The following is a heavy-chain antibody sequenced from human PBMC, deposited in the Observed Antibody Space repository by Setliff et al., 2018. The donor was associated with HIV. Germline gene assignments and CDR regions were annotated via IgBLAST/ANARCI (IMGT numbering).Heavy chain of an antibody. Sequence: PSETLSLPCTVSDSGTYYWSWIRQPAGKGLEWVGRVSSRGDTNYNPSLKSRVTMPVDTSKNQFSLKLTSVTASDTAVYYCARAAAGNTGPFDLWGQGSPVTVSS. D-gene: IGHD4-17*01. CDR1: DSGTYY. V-gene: IGHV4-4*07. CDR2: VSSRGDT. CDR3: ARAAAGNTGPFDL. J-gene: IGHJ5*02.